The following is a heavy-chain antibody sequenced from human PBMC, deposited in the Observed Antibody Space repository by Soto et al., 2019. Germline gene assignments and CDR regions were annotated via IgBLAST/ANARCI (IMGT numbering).Heavy chain of an antibody. CDR1: GYTFTTYG. V-gene: IGHV1-3*01. CDR2: TNAGNGNT. CDR3: ARSSVPQYCSSSSCYSVDY. D-gene: IGHD2-2*01. J-gene: IGHJ4*02. Sequence: SAEVSFKDSGYTFTTYGIHWGRQAPVQRPEWMGWTNAGNGNTRYSHKFQGRVTFSRDTSASTAYMELSSLRSEDTSVYYCARSSVPQYCSSSSCYSVDYWGQGTLVTVSS.